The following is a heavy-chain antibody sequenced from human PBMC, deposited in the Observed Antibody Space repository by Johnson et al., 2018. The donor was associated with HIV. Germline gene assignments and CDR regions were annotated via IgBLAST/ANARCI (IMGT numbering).Heavy chain of an antibody. J-gene: IGHJ3*02. Sequence: VQLVESGGGVVQPGRSLRLSCAASGFTFSSYAMHWVRQAPGKGLEWVGRIKSKPDGATTDYAAAVKGRFTISRDDSKHTLYLQMTSLKTEDTAVYYCTTDDVAAGTAPDAFDICGQGTMLTGSS. V-gene: IGHV3-15*01. CDR3: TTDDVAAGTAPDAFDI. D-gene: IGHD6-13*01. CDR1: GFTFSSYA. CDR2: IKSKPDGATT.